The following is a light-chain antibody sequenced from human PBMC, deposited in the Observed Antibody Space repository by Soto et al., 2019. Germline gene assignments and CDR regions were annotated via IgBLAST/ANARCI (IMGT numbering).Light chain of an antibody. CDR2: DVS. CDR3: CSYAGSHTFV. CDR1: SSDVGGYNY. V-gene: IGLV2-11*01. J-gene: IGLJ1*01. Sequence: QSALTQPRSVSGSPGQSVTISCTGTSSDVGGYNYVSWYQQNPGKAPKLMIYDVSKRPSGVPDRFSGSKSGNTASLTISGLQAEDEADYYCCSYAGSHTFVFGTGTKLTVL.